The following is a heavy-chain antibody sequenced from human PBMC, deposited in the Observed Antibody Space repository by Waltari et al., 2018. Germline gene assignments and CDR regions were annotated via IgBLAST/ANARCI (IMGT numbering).Heavy chain of an antibody. Sequence: QVQLVQSGAEVKKPGASVKISCKTSEYTFTSSYIHWVRQAPGQGLEWMGIINPSGVSTSYAQKFQGRVTMTRETSTSTVYMELSSLRSEDTAVYYCALDTGALWMDVWGQGTTVTVSS. CDR2: INPSGVST. J-gene: IGHJ6*02. D-gene: IGHD2-21*01. CDR3: ALDTGALWMDV. V-gene: IGHV1-46*01. CDR1: EYTFTSSY.